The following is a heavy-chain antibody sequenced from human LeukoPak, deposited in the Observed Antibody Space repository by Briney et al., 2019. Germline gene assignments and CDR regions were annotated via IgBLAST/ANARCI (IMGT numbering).Heavy chain of an antibody. J-gene: IGHJ4*02. D-gene: IGHD3-10*01. Sequence: SDTLSLTCAVYGGSFSVYYGIWIRHSPGKGREWIGEINQSGSTNQHPSLKSRVTILVDTSKNQFSLKVISVTAADTAVYFYARGYGSGFAYGGQGTLVTVYS. CDR2: INQSGST. CDR1: GGSFSVYY. CDR3: ARGYGSGFAY. V-gene: IGHV4-34*01.